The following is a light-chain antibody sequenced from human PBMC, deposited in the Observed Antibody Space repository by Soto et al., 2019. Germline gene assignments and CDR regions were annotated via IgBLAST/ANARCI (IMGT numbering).Light chain of an antibody. CDR2: GAS. CDR3: QNYNRAPWT. V-gene: IGKV1-27*01. J-gene: IGKJ1*01. CDR1: EDISNY. Sequence: DIQMTQSPSSLSASVGHRVTITCRASEDISNYLAWYQQKPGKVPKLLIYGASTLQSGVPFRFSGSGSGTDFTLTISSLQTEDVATYYCQNYNRAPWTFGQGTKVESK.